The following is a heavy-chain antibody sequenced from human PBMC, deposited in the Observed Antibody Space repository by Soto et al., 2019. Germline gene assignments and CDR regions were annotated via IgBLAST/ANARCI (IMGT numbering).Heavy chain of an antibody. J-gene: IGHJ6*02. V-gene: IGHV3-30*18. CDR1: GFTFSSYG. CDR3: AKDIYYYGMDV. CDR2: ISYDGSNK. Sequence: PGGSLRLSCAASGFTFSSYGMHWVRQAPGKGLEWVAVISYDGSNKYYADSVKGRFTISRDNSKNTLYLQMNSLRAEDTAVYYCAKDIYYYGMDVWGQGTPVTVSS.